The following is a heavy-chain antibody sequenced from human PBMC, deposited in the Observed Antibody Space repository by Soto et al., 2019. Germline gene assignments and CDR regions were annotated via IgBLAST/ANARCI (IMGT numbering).Heavy chain of an antibody. V-gene: IGHV3-11*03. D-gene: IGHD3-10*01. Sequence: GGSLRLSCAASGFIFSNYAMHWVRQAPEKGLEWVSYISSSSSYTNYADSVKGRFTISRDNAKNSLYLQMNSLRAEDTAVYYCASGTLLYYYGMDVWGQGTTVTVSS. J-gene: IGHJ6*02. CDR1: GFIFSNYA. CDR3: ASGTLLYYYGMDV. CDR2: ISSSSSYT.